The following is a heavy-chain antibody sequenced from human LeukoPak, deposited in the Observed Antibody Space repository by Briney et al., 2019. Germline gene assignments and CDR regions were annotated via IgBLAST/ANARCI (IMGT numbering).Heavy chain of an antibody. J-gene: IGHJ4*02. CDR3: AKVRGQWLVFDY. CDR1: GFTFSSYA. V-gene: IGHV3-23*01. CDR2: ISGSGGST. D-gene: IGHD6-19*01. Sequence: SGGSLRLSCAASGFTFSSYAMSWVRQAPGKGLEWVSAISGSGGSTYYADSVKGRFTISRDNSKNTLYLQMNSLRAEDTAVYYCAKVRGQWLVFDYWGQGTLVTVSS.